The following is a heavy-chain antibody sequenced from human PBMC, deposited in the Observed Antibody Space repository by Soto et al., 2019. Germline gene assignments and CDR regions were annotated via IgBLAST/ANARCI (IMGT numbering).Heavy chain of an antibody. Sequence: GGSLRLSCAASGFTFRNYGMNWVRQAPGKGLEWVSYIGIGSSTKYYADSVKGRFTISRDNAKNSLYLQMNSLRAEDTAVYYCARDQLYYNDISGRPLNAFDVWGQGTMVTVSEVGATRGFDYWGQGTLVTVSS. CDR2: IGIGSSTK. J-gene: IGHJ4*02. CDR1: GFTFRNYG. CDR3: ARDQLYYNDISGRPLNAFDVWGQGTMVTVSEVGATRGFDY. V-gene: IGHV3-48*01. D-gene: IGHD3-22*01.